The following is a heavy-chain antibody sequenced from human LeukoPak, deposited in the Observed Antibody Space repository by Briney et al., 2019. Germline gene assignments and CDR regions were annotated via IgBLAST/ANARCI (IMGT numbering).Heavy chain of an antibody. CDR2: MYYTGST. CDR1: GGSISSDY. V-gene: IGHV4-59*01. CDR3: ARVSVVYGMDV. J-gene: IGHJ6*02. Sequence: SETLSLTCSVSGGSISSDYWAWIRQPPGKGLDWIGYMYYTGSTNYNPSLKSRVTISLATSKNRFSLKLSSVTAADTAVYYCARVSVVYGMDVWGRGTTVTVSS.